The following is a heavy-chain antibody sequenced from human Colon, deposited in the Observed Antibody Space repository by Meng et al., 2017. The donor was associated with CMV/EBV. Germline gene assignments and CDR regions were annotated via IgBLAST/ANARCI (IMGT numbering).Heavy chain of an antibody. CDR3: ARSRNALVRYYDIPSL. V-gene: IGHV3-7*01. J-gene: IGHJ6*02. Sequence: GESLKIPCAASGLTFSNFAINWVRQAPGKGLEWVANINEDGRTIYFVDSLKGRFTISRDNAKNSLYLQMNSLGAEDTAVYYCARSRNALVRYYDIPSLWGQGTTVTVSS. D-gene: IGHD3-9*01. CDR1: GLTFSNFA. CDR2: INEDGRTI.